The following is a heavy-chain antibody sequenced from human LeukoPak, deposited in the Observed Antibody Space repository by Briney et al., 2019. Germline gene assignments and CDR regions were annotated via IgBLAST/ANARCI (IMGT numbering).Heavy chain of an antibody. CDR1: GGSISSYY. J-gene: IGHJ3*02. CDR3: AISHVVKDAFDI. Sequence: SETLSLTCTVSGGSISSYYWSWIRQPPGKGLEWIGYIYYSGSTNYNPSPKSRVTISVDTSKNQFSLKLSSVTAADTAVYYCAISHVVKDAFDIWGQGTMVTVSS. V-gene: IGHV4-59*01. CDR2: IYYSGST. D-gene: IGHD3-22*01.